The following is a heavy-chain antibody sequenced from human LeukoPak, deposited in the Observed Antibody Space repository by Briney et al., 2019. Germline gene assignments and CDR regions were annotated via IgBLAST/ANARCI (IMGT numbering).Heavy chain of an antibody. J-gene: IGHJ4*02. CDR1: GFTFSTFG. Sequence: GGSLRLSCAASGFTFSTFGIYWVRQAPGKGLEWVAAISHDGNNEYYTDSVKGRFTISRDNSKNMIYLQMNSLRGEDSAVYYCAKVNNYDDYWGQGTLVTDSS. CDR3: AKVNNYDDY. D-gene: IGHD1/OR15-1a*01. CDR2: ISHDGNNE. V-gene: IGHV3-30*18.